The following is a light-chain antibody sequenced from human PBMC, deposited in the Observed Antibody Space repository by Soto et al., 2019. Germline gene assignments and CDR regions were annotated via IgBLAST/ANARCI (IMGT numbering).Light chain of an antibody. V-gene: IGKV3-20*01. J-gene: IGKJ1*01. CDR1: QSVSSDS. CDR2: GAS. Sequence: ELRQARATLSLAPGERATLSCRASQSVSSDSLAWYQHKLGQAPRLLIYGASTRATGIPDRFSGSGSGTDFTLTISRLEPEDFAVFYCQQYGSSPQTFGQGTKVDI. CDR3: QQYGSSPQT.